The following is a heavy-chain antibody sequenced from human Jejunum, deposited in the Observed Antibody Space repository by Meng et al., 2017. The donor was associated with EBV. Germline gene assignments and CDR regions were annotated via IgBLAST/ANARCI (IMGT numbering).Heavy chain of an antibody. J-gene: IGHJ4*02. CDR3: ARASSERLLDY. Sequence: QVQLQESGPGLVKPSGTLSFPCAVSTDFISSYEWWSWVRQPPGKGLEWLGEINQVGSTYYNPSLKSRVTISIDTSKRQFSLRLNSMTAADTAVYYCARASSERLLDYWGQGTLVTVSS. D-gene: IGHD1-14*01. V-gene: IGHV4-4*02. CDR2: INQVGST. CDR1: TDFISSYEW.